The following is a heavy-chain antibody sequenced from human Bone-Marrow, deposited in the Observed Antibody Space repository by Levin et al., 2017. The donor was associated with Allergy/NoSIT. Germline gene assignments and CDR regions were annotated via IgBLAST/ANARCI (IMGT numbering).Heavy chain of an antibody. CDR1: GFTFSSYW. Sequence: PGGSLRLSCAASGFTFSSYWMHWVRQAPGKGLEWVSCISSSGDSTYYADSVKGRFTISRDNAKNSLYLQLNRLRDEDTALYYCARDPARGYYDSSGYSGDHWGQGTLVTVSS. J-gene: IGHJ4*02. CDR2: ISSSGDST. D-gene: IGHD3-22*01. CDR3: ARDPARGYYDSSGYSGDH. V-gene: IGHV3-48*02.